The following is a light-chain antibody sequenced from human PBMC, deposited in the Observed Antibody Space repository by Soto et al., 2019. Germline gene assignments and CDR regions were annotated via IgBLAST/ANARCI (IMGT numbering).Light chain of an antibody. CDR2: DTS. CDR1: QSVDIY. J-gene: IGKJ4*01. CDR3: QQYKDCPPIT. V-gene: IGKV3-15*01. Sequence: EIVMTQSPASLSVYPGERATLSCRASQSVDIYLAWYQQRPGQAPRLLIYDTSIRAPGIPATYSGSGSGTEFARTFGSLQSEEVAGYYCQQYKDCPPITFGGGNKVQIK.